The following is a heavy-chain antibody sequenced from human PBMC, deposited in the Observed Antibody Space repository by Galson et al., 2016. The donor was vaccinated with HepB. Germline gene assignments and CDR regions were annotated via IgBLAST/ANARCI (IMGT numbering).Heavy chain of an antibody. Sequence: SLRLSCAASGFTFSGSVMHWVRQASGKGLEWIGHIRSKTNNYATAYAESVKGRFTISRDDSKNTAYLQMNSLKTEDTAVFYCTRQGGDYVANHLSYYAMDVWGQGTTVTVSS. V-gene: IGHV3-73*01. D-gene: IGHD4-17*01. CDR3: TRQGGDYVANHLSYYAMDV. CDR2: IRSKTNNYAT. J-gene: IGHJ6*02. CDR1: GFTFSGSV.